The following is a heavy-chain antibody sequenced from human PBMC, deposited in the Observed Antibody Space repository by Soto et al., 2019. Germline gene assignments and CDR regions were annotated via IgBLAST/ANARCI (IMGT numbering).Heavy chain of an antibody. Sequence: PGVSLRLSCAASGFTFDTYWMNWVRQAPGKGPEWLSGINSDGTISSYADSVKGRLTISRDNARNTLSLQMNSLRADDTAVYYCARLSGDHSAFFSYGMDAWGQGTTVTVSS. CDR3: ARLSGDHSAFFSYGMDA. D-gene: IGHD2-21*01. CDR2: INSDGTIS. CDR1: GFTFDTYW. V-gene: IGHV3-74*01. J-gene: IGHJ6*02.